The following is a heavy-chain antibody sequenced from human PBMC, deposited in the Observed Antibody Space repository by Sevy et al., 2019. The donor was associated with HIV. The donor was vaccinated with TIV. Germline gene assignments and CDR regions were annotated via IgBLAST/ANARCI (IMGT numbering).Heavy chain of an antibody. Sequence: GGSLRLSCAASGFSFNDAGMNWVRQAPGKGLEWVGRIKSRADGGTTDYAAPVIGRFFISRDDSKNTLVLQMNSLKTKDTTVYYCTTEAVYTYGRGFDYWGQGTLVTVSS. CDR2: IKSRADGGTT. CDR3: TTEAVYTYGRGFDY. V-gene: IGHV3-15*07. CDR1: GFSFNDAG. D-gene: IGHD5-18*01. J-gene: IGHJ4*02.